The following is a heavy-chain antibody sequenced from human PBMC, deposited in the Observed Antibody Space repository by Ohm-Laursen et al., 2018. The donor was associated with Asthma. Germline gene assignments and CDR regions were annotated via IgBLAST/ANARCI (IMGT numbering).Heavy chain of an antibody. D-gene: IGHD6-13*01. CDR3: ARENKKGYSSSWYPPYGMDV. J-gene: IGHJ6*02. Sequence: RSLRLSCTASGFTFSSYGMHWVRQAPGKGLEWVAVISYDGSNKYYADSVKGRFTISRDNSKNTLYLQMNSLRAEDTAVYYCARENKKGYSSSWYPPYGMDVWGQGTTVTVSS. CDR1: GFTFSSYG. CDR2: ISYDGSNK. V-gene: IGHV3-30*03.